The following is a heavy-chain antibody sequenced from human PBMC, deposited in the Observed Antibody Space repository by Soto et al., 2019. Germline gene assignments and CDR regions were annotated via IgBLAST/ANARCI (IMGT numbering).Heavy chain of an antibody. CDR2: SSNRDRST. CDR3: ARAWRIETFGVVIMSEGMDV. V-gene: IGHV3-11*01. CDR1: GFIFSDYY. J-gene: IGHJ6*02. Sequence: QVQLVESGGGLVKPGGSLRLSCEASGFIFSDYYMSWIRQAPGKGLEWISYSSNRDRSTYFADSVRDRFTISRDNSKNSVYLQMNSLRAEDTAVYYCARAWRIETFGVVIMSEGMDVWGQGTTVTVSS. D-gene: IGHD3-3*01.